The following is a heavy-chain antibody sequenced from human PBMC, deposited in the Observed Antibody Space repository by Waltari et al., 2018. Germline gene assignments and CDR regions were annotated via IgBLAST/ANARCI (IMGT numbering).Heavy chain of an antibody. V-gene: IGHV3-23*01. D-gene: IGHD4-17*01. CDR3: ARDQGDYGDYVPSFDY. J-gene: IGHJ4*02. Sequence: EVQLLESGGGLVQPGGSLRLSCAASGFTFSSYAMRWVRQAPGKGLEWVSAISGSGGSTYEEDSVKGRCTISRENSKNTLYPQMNSLRAEDTAVYYCARDQGDYGDYVPSFDYWGQGTLVTVSS. CDR2: ISGSGGST. CDR1: GFTFSSYA.